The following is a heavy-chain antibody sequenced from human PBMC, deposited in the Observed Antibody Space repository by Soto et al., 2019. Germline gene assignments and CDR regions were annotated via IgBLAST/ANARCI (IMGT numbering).Heavy chain of an antibody. Sequence: QVQLVESGGGVVQPGRSLRLSCAASGFTFSSYGMHWVRQAPGKGLEWVAVIWYDGSNKYYADSVKGRFTISRDNSKNMXYLQMNSLRAEDTAVYYCARDKAFTWGEYSWYFDYWGQGTLVTVSS. CDR1: GFTFSSYG. J-gene: IGHJ4*02. CDR3: ARDKAFTWGEYSWYFDY. D-gene: IGHD3-16*01. V-gene: IGHV3-33*01. CDR2: IWYDGSNK.